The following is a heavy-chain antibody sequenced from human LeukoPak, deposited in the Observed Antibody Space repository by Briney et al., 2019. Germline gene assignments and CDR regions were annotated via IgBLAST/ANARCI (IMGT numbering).Heavy chain of an antibody. CDR2: IYYSGST. Sequence: SETLSLTCTVSGGSISSSSYYWGWIRQSPGKGLEWIGSIYYSGSTYYNPSLKSRVTISVDTSKNQFSLKLSSVTAADTAVYYCARPQHDALDIWGQGTMVTVSS. V-gene: IGHV4-39*01. CDR1: GGSISSSSYY. D-gene: IGHD1-1*01. CDR3: ARPQHDALDI. J-gene: IGHJ3*02.